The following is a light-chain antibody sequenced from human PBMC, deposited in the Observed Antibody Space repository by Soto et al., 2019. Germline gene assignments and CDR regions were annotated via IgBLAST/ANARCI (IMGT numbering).Light chain of an antibody. CDR2: DAS. CDR3: LQFNNYPFT. Sequence: AIQLTQSPSSLSASVGDRVTIACRASQGISSALAWYQQKPGKGPRLLIYDASSLESGVPSRFSGSGSGTDFTLTISSLHPEDFATYYCLQFNNYPFTFGPGTKVDIK. CDR1: QGISSA. J-gene: IGKJ3*01. V-gene: IGKV1D-13*01.